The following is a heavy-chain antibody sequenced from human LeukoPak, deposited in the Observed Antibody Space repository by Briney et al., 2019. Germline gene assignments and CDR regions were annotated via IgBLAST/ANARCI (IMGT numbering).Heavy chain of an antibody. D-gene: IGHD6-13*01. Sequence: GGSLRLSCAASGFTFSSYAMSWVRQAPGKGLEWVSAISGSGGSTHYADSVKGRFTISRDNSKNTLYLQMNSLRAEDTAVYYCAKSLIAAAGLAEYFQHWGQGTLVTVSS. J-gene: IGHJ1*01. CDR1: GFTFSSYA. CDR3: AKSLIAAAGLAEYFQH. V-gene: IGHV3-23*01. CDR2: ISGSGGST.